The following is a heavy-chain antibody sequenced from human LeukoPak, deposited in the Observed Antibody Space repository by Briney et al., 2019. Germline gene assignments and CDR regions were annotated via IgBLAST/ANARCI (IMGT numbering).Heavy chain of an antibody. J-gene: IGHJ6*03. Sequence: PSETLSLTCTVSGGSISSYYWSWIRQPAGKGLEWIGRIDTSGSIIYNPSLKSRVTISVDTSKNQLSLEVSSVTAADTAVYYCVRVKSSTRGPYYHYYMDVWGKGTTVIVSS. CDR2: IDTSGSI. CDR3: VRVKSSTRGPYYHYYMDV. V-gene: IGHV4-4*07. CDR1: GGSISSYY. D-gene: IGHD3-10*01.